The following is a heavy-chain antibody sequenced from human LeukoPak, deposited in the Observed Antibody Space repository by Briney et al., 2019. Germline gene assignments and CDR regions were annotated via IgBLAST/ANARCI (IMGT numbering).Heavy chain of an antibody. J-gene: IGHJ4*02. CDR1: GFTFSSYW. Sequence: GGSLRLSCAASGFTFSSYWMSWVRQAPGKGLEWVAYIKQDVTEKYYVDSVKGRFTISRDNAKNSLYLQMNSLRAEDTAVYYCARDKVLGGSDYWGQGTLVTVSS. CDR3: ARDKVLGGSDY. V-gene: IGHV3-7*01. CDR2: IKQDVTEK. D-gene: IGHD3-16*01.